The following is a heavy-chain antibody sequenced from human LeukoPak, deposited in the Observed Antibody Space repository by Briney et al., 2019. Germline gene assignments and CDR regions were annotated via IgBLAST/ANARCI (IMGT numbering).Heavy chain of an antibody. V-gene: IGHV3-74*03. CDR3: VRGYTIGPGGY. D-gene: IGHD3-16*02. CDR1: GFTFSSYV. J-gene: IGHJ4*02. Sequence: PGGSLRLSCAASGFTFSSYVMYWVRQAPGKGLVWVSRINSDGSSTTYAASVKGRFTISRDNAKNTLHLQMNSLRVEDTAVYYCVRGYTIGPGGYWGQGTLVTVSS. CDR2: INSDGSST.